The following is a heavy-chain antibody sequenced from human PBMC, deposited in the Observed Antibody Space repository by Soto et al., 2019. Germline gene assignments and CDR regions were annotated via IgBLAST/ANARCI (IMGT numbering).Heavy chain of an antibody. CDR3: ARDRGRSSGWYSNYGMDV. Sequence: ASVKVSCKASGYTFTGYYMHRVRQAPGQGLEWMGWINPNSGGTNYAQKFQGWVTMTRDTSISTAYMELSRLRSDDTAVNYCARDRGRSSGWYSNYGMDVWGQGTTVTVSS. CDR1: GYTFTGYY. J-gene: IGHJ6*02. V-gene: IGHV1-2*04. CDR2: INPNSGGT. D-gene: IGHD6-19*01.